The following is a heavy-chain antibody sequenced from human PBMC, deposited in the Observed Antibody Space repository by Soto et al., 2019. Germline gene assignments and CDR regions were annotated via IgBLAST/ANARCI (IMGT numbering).Heavy chain of an antibody. Sequence: SETLSLTCTVSGTSISSYYWSWIRQPPGKGLEWIANIHYSGTTNYNPSLASRVTLSVDTSKNQFSLKMSSVTAADRAMYFCARYNSYAIDYWGRGTLVTVSS. CDR2: IHYSGTT. J-gene: IGHJ4*02. V-gene: IGHV4-59*01. CDR1: GTSISSYY. CDR3: ARYNSYAIDY. D-gene: IGHD2-8*01.